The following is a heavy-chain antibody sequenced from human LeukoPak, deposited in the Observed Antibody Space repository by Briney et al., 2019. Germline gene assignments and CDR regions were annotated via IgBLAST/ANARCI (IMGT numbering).Heavy chain of an antibody. CDR1: GFTFNTYE. D-gene: IGHD2-15*01. J-gene: IGHJ4*02. V-gene: IGHV3-48*03. Sequence: GGSLRLSCEVSGFTFNTYEMHWVRQAPGKGLEWLSDISSSGSTVYYSDSVKGRFTLSKDNAKNSVYLQMNSLGAEDTAVYYCARGWGEKGYCRGGTCNNPQFDYWGQGILVTVSS. CDR3: ARGWGEKGYCRGGTCNNPQFDY. CDR2: ISSSGSTV.